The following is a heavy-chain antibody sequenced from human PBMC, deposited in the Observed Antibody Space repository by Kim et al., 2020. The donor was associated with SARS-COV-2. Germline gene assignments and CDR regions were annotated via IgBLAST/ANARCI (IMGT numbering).Heavy chain of an antibody. Sequence: GGYLRLSCAASRFTFSSYAMHWVRQAPGKGLEWVAVISYDGSNKYYADSVKGRFTISRDNSKNTLYLQMNSLRAEDTAVYYCARSPQDIYGSGSYYNEYYFDYWGQGTLVTVSS. V-gene: IGHV3-30*04. CDR2: ISYDGSNK. CDR3: ARSPQDIYGSGSYYNEYYFDY. CDR1: RFTFSSYA. J-gene: IGHJ4*02. D-gene: IGHD3-10*01.